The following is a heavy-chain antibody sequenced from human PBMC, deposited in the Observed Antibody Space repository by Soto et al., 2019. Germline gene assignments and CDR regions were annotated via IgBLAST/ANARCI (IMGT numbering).Heavy chain of an antibody. CDR3: ARDRLPGLSGFWSGYADHYYYYGMDV. Sequence: GGSLRLSCAASGFTFSSYAMHWVRQAPGKGLEWVAVISYDGSNKYYADSVKGRFTISRDNSKNTLYLQMNSLRAEDTAVYYCARDRLPGLSGFWSGYADHYYYYGMDVWGQGTTVTVSS. J-gene: IGHJ6*02. D-gene: IGHD3-3*01. V-gene: IGHV3-30-3*01. CDR2: ISYDGSNK. CDR1: GFTFSSYA.